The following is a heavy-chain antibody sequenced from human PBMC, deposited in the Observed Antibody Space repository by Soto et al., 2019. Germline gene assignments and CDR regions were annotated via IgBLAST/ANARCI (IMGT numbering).Heavy chain of an antibody. CDR3: ARRARHLEAAYNWFDP. Sequence: GESLKISCKASGYIFSTNWIAWFRHMPGKGLEWMGSIFPADSDLRYNPSFQGQVTISVDKSIETAYLQWSSLKASDTAMYYCARRARHLEAAYNWFDPWGQGTLVTVSS. V-gene: IGHV5-51*01. J-gene: IGHJ5*02. CDR2: IFPADSDL. D-gene: IGHD2-15*01. CDR1: GYIFSTNW.